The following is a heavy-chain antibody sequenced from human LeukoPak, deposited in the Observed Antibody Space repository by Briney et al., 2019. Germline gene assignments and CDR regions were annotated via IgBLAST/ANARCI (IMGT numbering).Heavy chain of an antibody. D-gene: IGHD3-10*01. V-gene: IGHV1-2*02. Sequence: ASVKVSCKASGYTFTGYYMHWVRQAPGQGLEWMGWINPNSGGTNYAQKFQGRVTMTRDTSISTAYMELSRLRSDDTAVYYCARGATMVRGVIIVFYYYGMDVWGQGTTVTVSS. CDR3: ARGATMVRGVIIVFYYYGMDV. CDR2: INPNSGGT. CDR1: GYTFTGYY. J-gene: IGHJ6*02.